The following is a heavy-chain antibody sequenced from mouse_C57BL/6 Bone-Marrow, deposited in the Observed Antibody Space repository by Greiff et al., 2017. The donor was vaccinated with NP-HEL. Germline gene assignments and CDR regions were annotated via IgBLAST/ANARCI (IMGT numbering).Heavy chain of an antibody. J-gene: IGHJ1*03. D-gene: IGHD2-2*01. Sequence: EVQVVESGEGLVKPGGSLKLSCAASGFTFSSYAMSWVRQTPEKRLEWVAYISSGGDYIYYADTVKGRFTISRDNARNTLYLQMSSLKSEDTAMYYCTRVGYDGDWYFDVWGTGTTVTVSS. CDR2: ISSGGDYI. V-gene: IGHV5-9-1*02. CDR1: GFTFSSYA. CDR3: TRVGYDGDWYFDV.